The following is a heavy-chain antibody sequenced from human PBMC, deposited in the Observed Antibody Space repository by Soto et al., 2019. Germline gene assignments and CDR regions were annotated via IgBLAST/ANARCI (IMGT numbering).Heavy chain of an antibody. CDR3: TTDFPHYDFWSGEYYYYGMDV. J-gene: IGHJ6*02. V-gene: IGHV3-21*01. D-gene: IGHD3-3*01. CDR1: GFTFSSYS. Sequence: GGSLRLSCAASGFTFSSYSMNWVRQAPGKGLEWVSSISSSSSYIYYADSVKGRFTISRDNAKNSLYLQMNSLRAEDTAVYYCTTDFPHYDFWSGEYYYYGMDVWGQGTTVTVSS. CDR2: ISSSSSYI.